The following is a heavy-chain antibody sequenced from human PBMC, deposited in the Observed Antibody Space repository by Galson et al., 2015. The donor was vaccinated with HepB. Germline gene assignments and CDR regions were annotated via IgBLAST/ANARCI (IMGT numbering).Heavy chain of an antibody. D-gene: IGHD2/OR15-2a*01. V-gene: IGHV1-8*01. Sequence: SVKVSCKASRYSFTNYDINWVRQAPGQGLEWMGWMNPNSGDTGYAQKFQGRVSMTRNTSMSTAYMELSSLRSEDTAVYFCARGPLGATTLQSYYYYYYLDVWGKGTTVTVS. CDR2: MNPNSGDT. CDR1: RYSFTNYD. CDR3: ARGPLGATTLQSYYYYYYLDV. J-gene: IGHJ6*03.